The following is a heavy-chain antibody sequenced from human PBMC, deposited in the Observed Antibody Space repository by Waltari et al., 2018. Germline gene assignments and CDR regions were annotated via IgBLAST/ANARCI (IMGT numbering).Heavy chain of an antibody. CDR2: INHSGTT. CDR3: ARVRLLRLLESPTQYDYDGMDV. CDR1: GGSFSGSY. Sequence: QVQLQQWGAGLLKPSETLSLTCAVYGGSFSGSYWSWIRQPPGKGLAWIGEINHSGTTNYNPSLKDRGTISVDTCKSQCSLKRGSVTAADTAVYYCARVRLLRLLESPTQYDYDGMDVWGQGTTATVSS. D-gene: IGHD3-3*01. J-gene: IGHJ6*02. V-gene: IGHV4-34*01.